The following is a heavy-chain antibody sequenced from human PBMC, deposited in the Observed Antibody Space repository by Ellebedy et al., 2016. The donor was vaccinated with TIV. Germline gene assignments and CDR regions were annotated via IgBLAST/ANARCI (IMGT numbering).Heavy chain of an antibody. D-gene: IGHD3-10*01. CDR1: GFSFDDFA. CDR3: AREIGGSGSA. Sequence: GGSLRLXXVASGFSFDDFAMHWVRQAPGKGLEWVSGIGSNGGSPAYADSVKGRFTISRDNAKNSLYLQMNSLRAEDTAVYYCAREIGGSGSAWGQGTLVTVSS. CDR2: IGSNGGSP. J-gene: IGHJ4*02. V-gene: IGHV3-9*01.